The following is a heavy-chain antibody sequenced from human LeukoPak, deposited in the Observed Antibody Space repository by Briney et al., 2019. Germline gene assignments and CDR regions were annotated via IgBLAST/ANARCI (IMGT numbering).Heavy chain of an antibody. Sequence: SETLSLTCAVYGGSFSGYYWSWIRQPPGKGLEWIGSIYYSGSTYYNPSLKSRVTISVDTSKNQFSLKLSSVTAADTAVYYCARGSSSSLNADAFDIWGQGTMVTVSS. J-gene: IGHJ3*02. CDR2: IYYSGST. CDR3: ARGSSSSLNADAFDI. V-gene: IGHV4-34*01. CDR1: GGSFSGYY. D-gene: IGHD6-6*01.